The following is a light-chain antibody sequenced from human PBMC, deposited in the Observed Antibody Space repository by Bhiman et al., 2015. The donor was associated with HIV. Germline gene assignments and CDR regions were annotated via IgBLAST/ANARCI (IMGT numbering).Light chain of an antibody. V-gene: IGLV1-40*01. CDR2: GNF. CDR3: QSYDSSLSGWV. Sequence: GPGQRVTISCTGSSSNIGAGYDVHWYQQLPGTAPKVLIYGNFNRPSGVPDRFSGSKSGTSASLAIAGLQAEDEADYYCQSYDSSLSGWVFGGGTKLTVL. J-gene: IGLJ3*02. CDR1: SSNIGAGYD.